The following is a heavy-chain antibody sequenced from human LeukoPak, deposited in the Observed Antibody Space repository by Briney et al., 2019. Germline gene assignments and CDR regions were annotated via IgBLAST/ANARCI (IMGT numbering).Heavy chain of an antibody. Sequence: TPSETLSLTCAVYSGSFSNYYCSGIRQPPGKGLEWIGEINDSGRTNYNPSLMSRVTISVDTSKNQFSLKLTSVTAADTAVYYCARHGYYGRYYYIDVWGKGATVSVSS. CDR3: ARHGYYGRYYYIDV. D-gene: IGHD2/OR15-2a*01. CDR1: SGSFSNYY. CDR2: INDSGRT. J-gene: IGHJ6*03. V-gene: IGHV4-34*01.